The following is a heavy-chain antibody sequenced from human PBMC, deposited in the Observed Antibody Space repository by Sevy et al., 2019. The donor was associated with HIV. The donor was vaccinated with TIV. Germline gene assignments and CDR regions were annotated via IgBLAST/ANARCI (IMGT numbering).Heavy chain of an antibody. CDR1: GDSVSSNSAA. Sequence: QSQTLSLTCAISGDSVSSNSAAWNWIRQSPSRGLEWLGRTYYRSKWYNDYAVSVKSRITINPDTSKNQFARQLNSVTPEDTAVYYCARDRCCSGGSCYHDAFDIWGQGTMVTVSS. J-gene: IGHJ3*02. V-gene: IGHV6-1*01. CDR3: ARDRCCSGGSCYHDAFDI. CDR2: TYYRSKWYN. D-gene: IGHD2-15*01.